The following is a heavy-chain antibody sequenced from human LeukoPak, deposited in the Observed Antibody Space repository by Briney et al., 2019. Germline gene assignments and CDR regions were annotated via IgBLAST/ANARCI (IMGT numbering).Heavy chain of an antibody. Sequence: SETLSLTCTVSGGSISNNNYYWGWIRQPPGKGLEWIGYIYYSGSTNYNPSLKSRVTISVDTSKNQFSLKLSSVTAADTAVYYCARGGGMGYYYYYMDVWGKGTTVTVSS. CDR3: ARGGGMGYYYYYMDV. V-gene: IGHV4-61*05. CDR2: IYYSGST. CDR1: GGSISNNNYY. D-gene: IGHD1-26*01. J-gene: IGHJ6*03.